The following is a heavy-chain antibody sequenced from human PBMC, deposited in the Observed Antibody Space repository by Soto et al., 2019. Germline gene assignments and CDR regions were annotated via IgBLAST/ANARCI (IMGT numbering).Heavy chain of an antibody. CDR2: IYSGGST. V-gene: IGHV3-53*01. CDR3: ARVDSGYLSAPSYYYAMDV. CDR1: GFTVSSNY. D-gene: IGHD5-12*01. J-gene: IGHJ6*02. Sequence: RLSCAASGFTVSSNYMSWVRQAPGKGLEWVSVIYSGGSTDYADSVKGRFTISRDNSKNTLYLQMNSLRAEDTAVYYCARVDSGYLSAPSYYYAMDVWGQGTTVTVSS.